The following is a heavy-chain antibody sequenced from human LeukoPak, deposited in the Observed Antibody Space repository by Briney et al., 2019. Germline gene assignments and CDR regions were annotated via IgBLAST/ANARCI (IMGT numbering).Heavy chain of an antibody. Sequence: SETLSLTCTVSGGSISSYYWSWIRQPAGKGLEWIGRIYTSGSTNYNPSLKSRVTMSVDKSKNQFSLELSSVTAADTAVYYCAGAEPRGIIWHPYWGQGTLVTVSS. J-gene: IGHJ4*02. CDR1: GGSISSYY. CDR2: IYTSGST. CDR3: AGAEPRGIIWHPY. V-gene: IGHV4-4*07.